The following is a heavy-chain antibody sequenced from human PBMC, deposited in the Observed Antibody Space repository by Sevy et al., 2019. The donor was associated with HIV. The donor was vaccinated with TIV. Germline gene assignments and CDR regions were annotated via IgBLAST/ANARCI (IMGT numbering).Heavy chain of an antibody. J-gene: IGHJ4*02. CDR3: ASSRYSSGYPYYFDY. D-gene: IGHD3-22*01. V-gene: IGHV5-51*01. Sequence: GESLKISCKGSGYSFTSYWIGWARQMPGKGLEWMGIIYPGDSDTRYSPSFQGQVTISADKSISTAYLQWSSLKASDTAMYYCASSRYSSGYPYYFDYWGQGTLVTVSS. CDR1: GYSFTSYW. CDR2: IYPGDSDT.